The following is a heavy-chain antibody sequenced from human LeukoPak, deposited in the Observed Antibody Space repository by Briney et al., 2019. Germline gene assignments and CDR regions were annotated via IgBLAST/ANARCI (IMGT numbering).Heavy chain of an antibody. D-gene: IGHD6-13*01. J-gene: IGHJ1*01. Sequence: ASVKVSCKASGYTFTSYDMHWVRHATGQGLEWMGIINPSGGSTSYAQIFQGRVTMTRDTSTSTVYMGLSSLRSEDTAVYYCARGGSSWYRGSFQHWGQGTLVTVSS. V-gene: IGHV1-46*01. CDR2: INPSGGST. CDR1: GYTFTSYD. CDR3: ARGGSSWYRGSFQH.